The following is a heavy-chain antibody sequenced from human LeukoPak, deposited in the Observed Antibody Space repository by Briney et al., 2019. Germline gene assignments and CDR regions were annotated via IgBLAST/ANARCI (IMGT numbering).Heavy chain of an antibody. Sequence: GGSLRLSCAASGFTFSTYNMHWVRQATGKGLEWVSAIDTTGDTYYPGSVKGRFTISRENAKNSLYLQMNSLRAEDTAAYYCARGNTIFGVVIILGGSDYWGQGTLVTVSS. CDR2: IDTTGDT. D-gene: IGHD3-3*01. J-gene: IGHJ4*02. CDR3: ARGNTIFGVVIILGGSDY. V-gene: IGHV3-13*01. CDR1: GFTFSTYN.